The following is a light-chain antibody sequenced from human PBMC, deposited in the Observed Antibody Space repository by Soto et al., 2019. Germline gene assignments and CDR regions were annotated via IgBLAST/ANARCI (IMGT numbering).Light chain of an antibody. V-gene: IGKV2-28*01. J-gene: IGKJ1*01. CDR1: QSLLHSNGYNY. CDR3: MQALQTPT. CDR2: LGS. Sequence: DIVMTQSPLSLPVTPGEPASISCRSSQSLLHSNGYNYLDWYLQKPGQSPQLLIYLGSNRASGVPDRFSDSGSGTYFTLKISRVEAEDVGVYYCMQALQTPTFGQGTKVEIK.